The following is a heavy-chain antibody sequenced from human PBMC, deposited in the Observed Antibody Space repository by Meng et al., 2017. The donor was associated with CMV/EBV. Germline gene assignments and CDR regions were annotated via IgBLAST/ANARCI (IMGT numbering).Heavy chain of an antibody. CDR2: IDYSGST. V-gene: IGHV4-39*07. J-gene: IGHJ5*02. CDR3: AIRITSDRFDP. Sequence: SETLSLTCTVSGCSISSSSYYWGWIRQPPGKGLEWIGSIDYSGSTYYNPSLTSRVTISVDTSKNQFSLKLSSVTAADTAVYYCAIRITSDRFDPWGQGTLVTVSS. D-gene: IGHD3-10*01. CDR1: GCSISSSSYY.